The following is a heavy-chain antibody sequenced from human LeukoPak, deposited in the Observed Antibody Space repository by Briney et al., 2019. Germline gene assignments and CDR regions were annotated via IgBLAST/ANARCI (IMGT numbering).Heavy chain of an antibody. D-gene: IGHD2-2*01. CDR1: GFTFSSYG. CDR2: ISYDGSNK. V-gene: IGHV3-30*18. J-gene: IGHJ4*02. Sequence: GGSLRLSCAASGFTFSSYGMHWARQAPGKGLEWVAVISYDGSNKYYADSVKGRFTISRDNSKNTLYLQMNSLRAEDTAVYYCAKESRVVVVPAAEYGYYFDYWGQGTLVTVSS. CDR3: AKESRVVVVPAAEYGYYFDY.